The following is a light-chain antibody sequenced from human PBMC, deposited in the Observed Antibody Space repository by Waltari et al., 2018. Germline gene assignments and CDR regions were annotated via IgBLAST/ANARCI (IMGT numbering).Light chain of an antibody. CDR1: QSVSSY. CDR2: DAS. J-gene: IGKJ4*01. CDR3: QQRSNWPRVFLT. Sequence: EIVLTQSPATLSLSPGERATLSCRASQSVSSYLAWYQQKPGQAPRLLIHDASNRATGIPARFSGSGSGTDFTLTISSLEPEDFAVYYCQQRSNWPRVFLTFGGGTKVEIK. V-gene: IGKV3-11*01.